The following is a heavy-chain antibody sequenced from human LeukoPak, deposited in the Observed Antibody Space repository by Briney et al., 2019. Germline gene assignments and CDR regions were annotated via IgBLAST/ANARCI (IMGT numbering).Heavy chain of an antibody. CDR2: ITGGGDDT. CDR3: AKGSSSSRPYYFDC. CDR1: GFTFSTYA. Sequence: GESLKISCTASGFTFSTYAMSWVRQAPGKGLEWFSAITGGGDDTYYADSVKGRFTISRDNSKNTLYLQMNSLRVEDTAVYYCAKGSSSSRPYYFDCRGQGALVTVSS. D-gene: IGHD6-6*01. J-gene: IGHJ4*02. V-gene: IGHV3-23*01.